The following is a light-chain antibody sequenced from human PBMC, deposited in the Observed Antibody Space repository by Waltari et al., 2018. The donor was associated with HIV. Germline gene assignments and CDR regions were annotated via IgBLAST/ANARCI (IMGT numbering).Light chain of an antibody. J-gene: IGLJ3*02. CDR2: DVT. CDR3: CSYAGNYAWV. Sequence: QSALTQPRSVSGSPGQSVTISCTGTSSDVGAYKFVSWYQQHPGKAPKLLIYDVTTRPSGVPDRFSGSQSGNSASLIISGLQAGDEAHYFCCSYAGNYAWVFGGGTKLTVL. CDR1: SSDVGAYKF. V-gene: IGLV2-11*01.